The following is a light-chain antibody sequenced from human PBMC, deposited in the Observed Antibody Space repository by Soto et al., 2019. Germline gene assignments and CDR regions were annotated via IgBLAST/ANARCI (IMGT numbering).Light chain of an antibody. CDR1: SNDIGGFKY. V-gene: IGLV2-8*01. CDR2: GVT. J-gene: IGLJ1*01. CDR3: SSYAGNNISLV. Sequence: QSALTQPPSASGSPGQSVTISCSGTSNDIGGFKYVSWYQQHPGKAPKLMIYGVTERPSGVPDRFSGSKSGNTASLTVSGLQADDEADYYCSSYAGNNISLVFGTGTNVTVL.